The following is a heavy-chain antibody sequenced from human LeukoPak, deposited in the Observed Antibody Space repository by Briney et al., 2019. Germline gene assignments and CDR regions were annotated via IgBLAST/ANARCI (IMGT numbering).Heavy chain of an antibody. J-gene: IGHJ5*02. V-gene: IGHV1-69*13. Sequence: EASVKVSCKASGGTFSSYAISWVRQAPGQGLEWIGGIIPIFGTANYAQKFQGRVTITADESTSTAYMELSSLRSEDTAVYYCARDYSNPYAWFDPWGQGTLVTVSS. D-gene: IGHD4-11*01. CDR2: IIPIFGTA. CDR3: ARDYSNPYAWFDP. CDR1: GGTFSSYA.